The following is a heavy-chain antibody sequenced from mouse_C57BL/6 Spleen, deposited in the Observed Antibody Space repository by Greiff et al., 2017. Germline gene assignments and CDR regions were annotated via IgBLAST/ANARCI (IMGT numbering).Heavy chain of an antibody. J-gene: IGHJ4*01. CDR1: GYTFTDYN. V-gene: IGHV1-18*01. CDR3: ARLPYYYGSRHYAMDY. D-gene: IGHD1-1*01. Sequence: EVQGVESGPELVKPGASVKIPCKASGYTFTDYNMDWVKQSHGKSLEWIGDINPNNGGTIYNQKFKGKATLTVDKSSSTAYMELRSLTSEDTAVYYCARLPYYYGSRHYAMDYWGQGTSVTVSS. CDR2: INPNNGGT.